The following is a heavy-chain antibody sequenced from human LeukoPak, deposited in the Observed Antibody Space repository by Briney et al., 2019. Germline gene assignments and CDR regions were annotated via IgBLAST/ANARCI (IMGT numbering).Heavy chain of an antibody. CDR3: AKSRDDGTGYYYDY. CDR1: GFSFDDYA. Sequence: PGGSLRLSCEASGFSFDDYAMRWVRQAPGKGLEWVACISRNSYNIAYGDSVKGRFTISRDNAKKSLSLQMNSLGTEDTAFYYCAKSRDDGTGYYYDYWGQGVLVTVAS. V-gene: IGHV3-9*01. J-gene: IGHJ4*02. CDR2: ISRNSYNI. D-gene: IGHD3-9*01.